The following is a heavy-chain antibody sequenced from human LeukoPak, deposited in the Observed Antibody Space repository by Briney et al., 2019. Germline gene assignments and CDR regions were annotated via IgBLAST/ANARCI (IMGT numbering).Heavy chain of an antibody. D-gene: IGHD3-22*01. CDR3: ARLYPGPMIVVVGYFDY. J-gene: IGHJ4*02. V-gene: IGHV5-51*01. Sequence: GESLKISCMGSGYSFTNYWIVWVRQMPGKGLEWMGIIYPDDSDTIYSPSFQGQVTISADKSISTAYLQWSSLKASDTAMYYCARLYPGPMIVVVGYFDYWGQGTLVTVSS. CDR2: IYPDDSDT. CDR1: GYSFTNYW.